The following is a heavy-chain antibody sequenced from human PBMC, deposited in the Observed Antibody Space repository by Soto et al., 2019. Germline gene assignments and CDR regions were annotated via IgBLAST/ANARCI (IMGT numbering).Heavy chain of an antibody. V-gene: IGHV4-59*01. CDR1: GGSISSYY. Sequence: PEETLSLTCTVSGGSISSYYWSWIRQPPGKGLEWIGYIYYSGSTNYNPSLKSRVTISVDTSKNQFSLKLSSVTAADTAVYYCARVVYSSSSRLFDYWGQGTLVTVSS. CDR3: ARVVYSSSSRLFDY. D-gene: IGHD6-6*01. J-gene: IGHJ4*02. CDR2: IYYSGST.